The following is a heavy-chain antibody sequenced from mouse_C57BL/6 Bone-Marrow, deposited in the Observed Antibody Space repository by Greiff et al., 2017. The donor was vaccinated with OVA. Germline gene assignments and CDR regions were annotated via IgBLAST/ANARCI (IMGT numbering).Heavy chain of an antibody. CDR1: GYAFSSSW. CDR2: IYPGDGDT. V-gene: IGHV1-82*01. D-gene: IGHD1-1*01. J-gene: IGHJ3*01. Sequence: VQLQQSGPELVKPGASVKISCKASGYAFSSSWMNWVKQRPGKGLEWIGRIYPGDGDTNYNGKFKGKATLTADKSSSTASMQLSSLTSEDSAVYFCAREGRGSSYGWFAYWGQGTLVTVSA. CDR3: AREGRGSSYGWFAY.